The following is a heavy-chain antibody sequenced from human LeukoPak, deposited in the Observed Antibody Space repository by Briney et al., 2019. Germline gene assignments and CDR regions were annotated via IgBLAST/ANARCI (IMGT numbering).Heavy chain of an antibody. CDR3: AREGAFRGSGSLPADY. CDR1: GGTFSSYA. V-gene: IGHV1-18*01. CDR2: ISAYNGNT. Sequence: GASVKVSCKASGGTFSSYAISWVRQAPGQGLEWMGWISAYNGNTNYAQKLQGRVTMTTDTSTSTAYMELRSLRSDDTAVYYCAREGAFRGSGSLPADYWGQGTLVTVSS. D-gene: IGHD3-10*01. J-gene: IGHJ4*02.